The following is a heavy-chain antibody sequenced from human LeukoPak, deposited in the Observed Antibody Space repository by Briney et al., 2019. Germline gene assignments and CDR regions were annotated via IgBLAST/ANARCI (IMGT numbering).Heavy chain of an antibody. Sequence: GGSLRLSCAASGFILDGYGMHWVRQAPGKGLEWVSGISWNSGNVDYADSVKGRFTISRDNAKNSLYLQMNSLRPEDTAVYYCAKGMRVTVTSTIDYWGQGTLVTVSS. CDR2: ISWNSGNV. CDR1: GFILDGYG. J-gene: IGHJ4*02. V-gene: IGHV3-9*01. D-gene: IGHD4-11*01. CDR3: AKGMRVTVTSTIDY.